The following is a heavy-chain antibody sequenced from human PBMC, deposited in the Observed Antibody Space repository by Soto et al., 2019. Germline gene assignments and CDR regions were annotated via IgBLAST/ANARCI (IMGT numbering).Heavy chain of an antibody. CDR1: GGSVTNSSYY. Sequence: SETLSLTCTVSGGSVTNSSYYWGWIRQSPGKGLEWIGSVYYRGRSYSKSSVKSRVTISVDTSKNRFSLSLTSVTASDTAVYFCVSQRTTVPTQAYFDYWGPGALVTVSS. CDR2: VYYRGRS. CDR3: VSQRTTVPTQAYFDY. D-gene: IGHD4-17*01. J-gene: IGHJ4*02. V-gene: IGHV4-39*01.